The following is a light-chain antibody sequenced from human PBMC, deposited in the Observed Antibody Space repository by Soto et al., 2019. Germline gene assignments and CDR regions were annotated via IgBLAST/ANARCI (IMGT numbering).Light chain of an antibody. V-gene: IGLV2-14*01. CDR3: SSYTSSSTRV. Sequence: QSALTQPASVSGSPGQSITISCTGTSSDVGGYNYVSWYQQHPGKAPKLMIYEVSHRPSGVSNRFSGSKSGNTASLTISGLQAEDDADYYCSSYTSSSTRVFGTGTKLTVL. CDR1: SSDVGGYNY. CDR2: EVS. J-gene: IGLJ1*01.